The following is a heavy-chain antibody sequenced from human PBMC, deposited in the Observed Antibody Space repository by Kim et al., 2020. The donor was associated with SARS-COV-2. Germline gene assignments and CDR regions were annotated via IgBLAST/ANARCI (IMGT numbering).Heavy chain of an antibody. CDR1: GGSISSYY. CDR2: IYYSGST. Sequence: SETLSLTCTVSGGSISSYYWSWIRQPPGKGLEWIGYIYYSGSTNYNPSLKSRVTISVDTSKNQFSLKLSSVTAADTAVYYCARDRYYGSGSWPRHYYYYGMDVWGQGTTVTVSS. D-gene: IGHD3-10*01. V-gene: IGHV4-59*01. CDR3: ARDRYYGSGSWPRHYYYYGMDV. J-gene: IGHJ6*02.